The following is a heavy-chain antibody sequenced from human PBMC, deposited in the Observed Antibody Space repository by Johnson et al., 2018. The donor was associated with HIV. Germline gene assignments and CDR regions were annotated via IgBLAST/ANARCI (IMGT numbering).Heavy chain of an antibody. J-gene: IGHJ3*02. V-gene: IGHV3-33*01. CDR2: IWYDGSNK. D-gene: IGHD1-14*01. CDR3: AREGPEPWAFDI. Sequence: QVQLVESGGGVVQPGRSLRLSCTASGFTFSSYGMHWVRQAPGKGLEWVAVIWYDGSNKYYADSVKGRFTISRDNSKNTLYLQMGSLRAEDMAVYYCAREGPEPWAFDIWGQGTMVTVSS. CDR1: GFTFSSYG.